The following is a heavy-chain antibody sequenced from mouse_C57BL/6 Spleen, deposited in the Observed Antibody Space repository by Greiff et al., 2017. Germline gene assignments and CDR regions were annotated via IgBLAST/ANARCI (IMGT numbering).Heavy chain of an antibody. CDR2: IYPGDGDT. Sequence: QVQLQQSGAELVKPGASVKISCKASGYAFSSYWMNWVKQRPGKGLEWIGQIYPGDGDTNYNGKFKGKATLTADKSSSTAYMQLSSLTSEDSAVYFCARDYGNLYAMDYWGQGTSGTVSS. CDR3: ARDYGNLYAMDY. J-gene: IGHJ4*01. D-gene: IGHD2-1*01. V-gene: IGHV1-80*01. CDR1: GYAFSSYW.